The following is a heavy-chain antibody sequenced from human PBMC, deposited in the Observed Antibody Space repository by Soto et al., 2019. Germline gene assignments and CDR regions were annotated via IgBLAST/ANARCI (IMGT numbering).Heavy chain of an antibody. CDR1: GGSFSGYY. CDR3: ARGNAHIVVVPAAIDCSGGSCYFDY. V-gene: IGHV4-34*01. Sequence: SETLSLTCAVYGGSFSGYYWSWIRQPPGKGLEWIGEINHSGSTNYNPSLKSRVTISVDTSKNQFSLKLSSVTAADTAVYYCARGNAHIVVVPAAIDCSGGSCYFDYCGQGTLVTVS. J-gene: IGHJ4*02. CDR2: INHSGST. D-gene: IGHD2-2*02.